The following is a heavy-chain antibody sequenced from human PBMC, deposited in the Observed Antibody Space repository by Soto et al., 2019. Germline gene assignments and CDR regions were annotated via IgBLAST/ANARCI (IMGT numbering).Heavy chain of an antibody. D-gene: IGHD6-6*01. Sequence: QVQLVESGGGLVKPGGSLRLSCAASGFTFSDYYMSWIRQAPGKGLEWVSYISSSGSTIYYADSVKGRLTISRDNAKNSLYLQMNSLRAEDTAVYYCARDRSAARSYSPYGMDVWGQGTTVTVSS. CDR3: ARDRSAARSYSPYGMDV. CDR2: ISSSGSTI. CDR1: GFTFSDYY. V-gene: IGHV3-11*01. J-gene: IGHJ6*02.